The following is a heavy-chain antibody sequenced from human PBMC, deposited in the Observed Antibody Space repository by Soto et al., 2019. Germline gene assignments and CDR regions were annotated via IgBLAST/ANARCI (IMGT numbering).Heavy chain of an antibody. CDR3: AKFGTVQNFDY. Sequence: GASVKVSCKASGGTFSSYTISWVRQAPGQGLEWMGRIIPILGIANYAQKFRGRVTITADKSTSTAYMELSSLRSEDTAVYYCAKFGTVQNFDYWGQGTLVTVSS. J-gene: IGHJ4*02. D-gene: IGHD3-10*01. CDR1: GGTFSSYT. V-gene: IGHV1-69*02. CDR2: IIPILGIA.